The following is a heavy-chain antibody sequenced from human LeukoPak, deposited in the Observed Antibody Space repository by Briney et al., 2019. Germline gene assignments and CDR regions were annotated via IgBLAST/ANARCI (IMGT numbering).Heavy chain of an antibody. V-gene: IGHV4-4*09. CDR1: GGSISSYY. J-gene: IGHJ6*03. CDR2: IYTSGST. CDR3: ARRDYYYYYMDV. Sequence: SETLSLTCTVSGGSISSYYWSWIRQPPVKRLEWIEYIYTSGSTNYNPSLKTRVTISVDTSKNQFSLKPSSVTAADTAVYYCARRDYYYYYMDVWGKGTTVTVSS.